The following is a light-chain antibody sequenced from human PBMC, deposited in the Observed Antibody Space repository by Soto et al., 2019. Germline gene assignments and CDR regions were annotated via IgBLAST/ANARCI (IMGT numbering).Light chain of an antibody. CDR3: QQYNQWPGT. V-gene: IGKV3-15*01. J-gene: IGKJ1*01. CDR1: QSISSN. Sequence: EIVLTQSPATLSVSPGEIATLSCRASQSISSNLAWYQQKPGQSPRLLIYGASSRATGVPVRFSGSGSGVAFTLTISGLQSEDFAVYHCQQYNQWPGTFGQGTKVDIK. CDR2: GAS.